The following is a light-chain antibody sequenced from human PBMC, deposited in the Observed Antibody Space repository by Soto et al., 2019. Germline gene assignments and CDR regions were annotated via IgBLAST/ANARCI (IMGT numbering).Light chain of an antibody. CDR2: DAS. CDR1: QSVRSNY. V-gene: IGKV3-20*01. Sequence: EIVLTQSPDTLSLSPGERATLSCRASQSVRSNYLAWYQQKPGQAPRFLIYDASSRATGIPDRFSGSGSGKNFTPNNHRPEPEDFAVYYCQQYGSSPLTFGGGTKVEIK. J-gene: IGKJ4*01. CDR3: QQYGSSPLT.